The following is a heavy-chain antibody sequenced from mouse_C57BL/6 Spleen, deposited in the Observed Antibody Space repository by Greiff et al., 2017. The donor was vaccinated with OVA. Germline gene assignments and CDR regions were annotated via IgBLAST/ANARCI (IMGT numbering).Heavy chain of an antibody. D-gene: IGHD2-3*01. V-gene: IGHV2-2*01. Sequence: VKLMESGPGLVQPSQSLSITCTVSGFSLTSYGVHWVRQSPGKGLEWLGVVWSGGSTDYNAAFISRLSISKDNSKSQVFFKMNRLQADDTAIYYGARNRGLLPAYFDVWGTGTTVTVSS. CDR2: VWSGGST. J-gene: IGHJ1*03. CDR1: GFSLTSYG. CDR3: ARNRGLLPAYFDV.